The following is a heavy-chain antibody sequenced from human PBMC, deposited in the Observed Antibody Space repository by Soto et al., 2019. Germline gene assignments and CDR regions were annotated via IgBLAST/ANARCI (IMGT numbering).Heavy chain of an antibody. CDR3: ARDLYSSSSTHNWFDP. V-gene: IGHV1-69*04. Sequence: GASVKVSCKASGGTFSSYTISWVRQAPGQGLEWMGRIIPILGIANYAQKFQGRVTITADKSTSTAYMELSSLRSEDTAVYYCARDLYSSSSTHNWFDPWGQGTLVTVSS. J-gene: IGHJ5*02. CDR2: IIPILGIA. CDR1: GGTFSSYT. D-gene: IGHD6-13*01.